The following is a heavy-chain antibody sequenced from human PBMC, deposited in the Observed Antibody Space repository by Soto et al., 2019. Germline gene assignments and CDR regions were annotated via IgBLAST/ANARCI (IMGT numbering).Heavy chain of an antibody. CDR3: GRVGRGYSGYAPEDS. CDR1: GYPFSSYG. CDR2: ISGYNGNT. J-gene: IGHJ4*02. V-gene: IGHV1-18*04. D-gene: IGHD5-12*01. Sequence: QVQLVQSGPEVKEPGASVKVSCKASGYPFSSYGISWVRQAPGQGLEWMGWISGYNGNTNYAQSVQGRVTMTTDTSTSTAYMELRSLTSDDTAAYYCGRVGRGYSGYAPEDSWGQGTQVTVSS.